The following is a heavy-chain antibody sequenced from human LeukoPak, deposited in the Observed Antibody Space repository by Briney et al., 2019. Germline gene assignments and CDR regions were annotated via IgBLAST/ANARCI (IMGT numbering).Heavy chain of an antibody. D-gene: IGHD4-17*01. J-gene: IGHJ4*02. CDR1: GFTFTRYW. V-gene: IGHV3-21*01. Sequence: GGSLRLSCTASGFTFTRYWMHWVRQAPGKGLEWVSPISSSSSYIYYADSVKGRFTVSRDNAKISLFLQMNSLRAEDTAVYYCARGGAYGDLTQPFDHWGQGTLVTVSS. CDR3: ARGGAYGDLTQPFDH. CDR2: ISSSSSYI.